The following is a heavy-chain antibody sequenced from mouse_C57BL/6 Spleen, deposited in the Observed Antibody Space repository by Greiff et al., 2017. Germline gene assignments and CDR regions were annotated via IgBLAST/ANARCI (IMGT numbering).Heavy chain of an antibody. Sequence: QVQLKESGPGLVQPSQSLSITCTVSGFSLTSYGVHWVRQSPGKGLEWLGVIWSGGSTDYNAAFISRLSISKDNSKSQVFFKMNSRQADDTAIYYCARNGVYSNYGYFDVWGTGTTVTVSS. CDR3: ARNGVYSNYGYFDV. CDR1: GFSLTSYG. CDR2: IWSGGST. V-gene: IGHV2-2*01. J-gene: IGHJ1*03. D-gene: IGHD2-5*01.